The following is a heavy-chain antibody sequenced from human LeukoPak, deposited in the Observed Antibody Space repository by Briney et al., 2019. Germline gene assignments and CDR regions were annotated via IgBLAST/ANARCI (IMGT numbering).Heavy chain of an antibody. Sequence: SETLSLTCTVAGASIGRHYWSCIREPPGKGLEWGGNIYYSGSTNHNPSLKSRVPISVATSKNQFSLKLSSVTAADTAVYYCALSTNYHSYYYYMDVWGKGTTVTASS. D-gene: IGHD1-7*01. CDR1: GASIGRHY. J-gene: IGHJ6*03. CDR2: IYYSGST. CDR3: ALSTNYHSYYYYMDV. V-gene: IGHV4-59*11.